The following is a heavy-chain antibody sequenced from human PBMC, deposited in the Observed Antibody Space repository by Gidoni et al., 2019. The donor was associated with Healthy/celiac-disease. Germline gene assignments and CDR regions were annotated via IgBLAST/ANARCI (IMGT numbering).Heavy chain of an antibody. CDR2: ISSSSSYI. D-gene: IGHD5-18*01. Sequence: EVQLVESGGGLVKPGGSLRLSCAASGFTFSSYSMNWVRQATGKGLEWFSSISSSSSYIYYAALVKGRFTISRDNAKNSLYLQMNSLRAEDTAVYYCARATGRGYSYGYGDYGMDVWGQGTTVTVSS. CDR1: GFTFSSYS. J-gene: IGHJ6*02. V-gene: IGHV3-21*01. CDR3: ARATGRGYSYGYGDYGMDV.